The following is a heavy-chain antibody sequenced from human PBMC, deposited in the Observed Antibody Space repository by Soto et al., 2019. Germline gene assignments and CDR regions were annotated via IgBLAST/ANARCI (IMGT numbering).Heavy chain of an antibody. Sequence: LRLSCAASGFTFTNVAMTWVRQAPGKGLEWVSTITDSGGRTDYADSVKGRFTISRDNSKSTLYLQMNNLRADDTAVYYCAKLYWNPRYFDYWGQGARVTVSS. V-gene: IGHV3-23*01. CDR1: GFTFTNVA. J-gene: IGHJ4*02. D-gene: IGHD1-1*01. CDR2: ITDSGGRT. CDR3: AKLYWNPRYFDY.